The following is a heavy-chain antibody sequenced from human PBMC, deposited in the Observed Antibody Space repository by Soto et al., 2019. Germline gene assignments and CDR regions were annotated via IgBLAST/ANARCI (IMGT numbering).Heavy chain of an antibody. D-gene: IGHD2-21*01. CDR2: ITGGSST. Sequence: EVQLLESGGGLVQPGGSLRLSCPASGFTFNNYAMTWARQAPGKGLEWVSVITGGSSTYYADSVKGRFTISRDNSKNPLFLQMNSLRAEDTAVYYCARAQYGGNSVSGYWGQGTLVTVSS. J-gene: IGHJ4*02. CDR3: ARAQYGGNSVSGY. CDR1: GFTFNNYA. V-gene: IGHV3-23*01.